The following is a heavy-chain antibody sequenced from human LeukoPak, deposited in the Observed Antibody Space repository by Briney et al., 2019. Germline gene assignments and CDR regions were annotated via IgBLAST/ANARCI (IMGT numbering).Heavy chain of an antibody. J-gene: IGHJ4*02. CDR3: ARDRGHTAMVSY. CDR1: GFTFSSYA. D-gene: IGHD5-18*01. V-gene: IGHV3-30-3*01. Sequence: GGSLRLSCAASGFTFSSYAMHWVRQAPGKGLEWVAVISYDGSNKYYADSVKGRFTISRDNSKNTLYLQMNSLRAEDTAVYYCARDRGHTAMVSYWGQGTLVTVSS. CDR2: ISYDGSNK.